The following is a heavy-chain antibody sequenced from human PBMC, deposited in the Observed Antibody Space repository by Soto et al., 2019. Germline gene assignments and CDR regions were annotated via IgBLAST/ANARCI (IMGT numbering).Heavy chain of an antibody. J-gene: IGHJ6*02. CDR3: ARSYYGMDV. V-gene: IGHV3-30-3*01. CDR1: GFIFSSYA. CDR2: ISYDGSNK. Sequence: QVQLVESGGGVVQPGRSLRLSCAASGFIFSSYAMHWVRQAPGKGLEWVAVISYDGSNKYYADSVKGRFTISRDNSKNTLYLQMNSLRAEDTAVYYCARSYYGMDVWGQGTTVTVSS.